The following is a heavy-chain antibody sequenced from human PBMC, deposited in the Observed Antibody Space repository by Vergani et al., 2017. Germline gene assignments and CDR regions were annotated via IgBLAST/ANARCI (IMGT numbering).Heavy chain of an antibody. CDR1: GGSISSYY. D-gene: IGHD3-3*01. Sequence: QVQLQESGPGLVKPSETLSLTCPVSGGSISSYYWSWIRQPPGKGLEWVGYIYYSGSTNYNPSLKSRVTISVDTSKNQFSLKLSSVTAADTAVYYCARGEKRYAFWSGSDNWFDPWGQGTLVTVSS. CDR3: ARGEKRYAFWSGSDNWFDP. V-gene: IGHV4-59*01. J-gene: IGHJ5*02. CDR2: IYYSGST.